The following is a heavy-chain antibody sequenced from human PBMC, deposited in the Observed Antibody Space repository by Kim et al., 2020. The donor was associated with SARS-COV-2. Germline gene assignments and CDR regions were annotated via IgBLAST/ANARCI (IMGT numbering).Heavy chain of an antibody. J-gene: IGHJ6*02. CDR3: AKELEGSWYLGTYYYYGMDV. CDR1: GFTFSSYG. D-gene: IGHD6-13*01. Sequence: GGSLRLSCAASGFTFSSYGMHWVRQAPGKGLEWVAVISYDGSNKYYADSVKGRFTISRDNSKNTLYLQMNSLRAEDTAVYYCAKELEGSWYLGTYYYYGMDVWGQGTTVTVSS. V-gene: IGHV3-30*18. CDR2: ISYDGSNK.